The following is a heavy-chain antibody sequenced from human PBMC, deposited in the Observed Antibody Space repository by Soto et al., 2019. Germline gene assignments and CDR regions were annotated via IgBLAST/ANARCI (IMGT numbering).Heavy chain of an antibody. CDR3: RSSTSCYDESCVDV. J-gene: IGHJ6*02. CDR1: GYSISSGNY. V-gene: IGHV4-38-2*01. CDR2: LYHIGST. Sequence: PSETLSLTCAVSGYSISSGNYWAWIRQPPGRGLEWIGSLYHIGSTHYNTSLKSRVTISVDTSKNHFSLELSSVTAADTAIYYCRSSTSCYDESCVDVWGQGTMVTVSS. D-gene: IGHD2-2*01.